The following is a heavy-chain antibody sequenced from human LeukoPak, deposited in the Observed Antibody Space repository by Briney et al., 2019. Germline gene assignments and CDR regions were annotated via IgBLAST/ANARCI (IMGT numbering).Heavy chain of an antibody. J-gene: IGHJ4*02. V-gene: IGHV3-21*04. CDR3: VSFGYCSSTSCLTGDY. Sequence: GGSLRLSCAASGFTFSSYSMNWVRQAPGKGLEWVSSISSSSSYIYYADSVKGRFTISRDNSKNTLYLQMNSLRAEDTAVYYCVSFGYCSSTSCLTGDYWGQGTLVTVSS. CDR1: GFTFSSYS. CDR2: ISSSSSYI. D-gene: IGHD2-2*01.